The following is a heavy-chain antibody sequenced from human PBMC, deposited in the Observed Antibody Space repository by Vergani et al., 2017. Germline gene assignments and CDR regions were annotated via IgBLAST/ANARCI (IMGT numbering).Heavy chain of an antibody. J-gene: IGHJ4*02. D-gene: IGHD6-19*01. Sequence: QVQLQESGPGLVRPSETLSLTCTVSDYSISSGGYYWSWIRQHPGKGLEWIGYISYNGNTYYNPSLKSRVTMSIDTSKSHFYLKLSSVTAADTAFYYCARDSGWYDTPAYWGQGTLVTVSS. CDR3: ARDSGWYDTPAY. V-gene: IGHV4-31*03. CDR2: ISYNGNT. CDR1: DYSISSGGYY.